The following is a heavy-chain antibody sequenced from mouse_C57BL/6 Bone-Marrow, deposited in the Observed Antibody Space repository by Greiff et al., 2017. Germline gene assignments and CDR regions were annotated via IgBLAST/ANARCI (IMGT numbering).Heavy chain of an antibody. CDR2: IRNKANNHAT. CDR3: TNYYGSGPGAMNY. Sequence: EVMLVESGGGLVQPGGSMKLSCAASGFTFSDAWMDWVRQSPEKGLEWVAEIRNKANNHATYYAESVKGRFTISRDDSKSSVYLQMNSLRAEDTGIYYWTNYYGSGPGAMNYWGQGTSVTVSS. CDR1: GFTFSDAW. J-gene: IGHJ4*01. D-gene: IGHD1-1*01. V-gene: IGHV6-6*01.